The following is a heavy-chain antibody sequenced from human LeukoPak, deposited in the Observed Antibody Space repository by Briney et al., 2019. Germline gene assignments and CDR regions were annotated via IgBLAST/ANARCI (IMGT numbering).Heavy chain of an antibody. CDR2: IYHSGST. CDR3: AREKEGFDY. Sequence: SETLSLTCTVSGYSISSGYYWGWIRQPPGKGLEWIGSIYHSGSTYYNPSLKSRVTISVDTSMNQFSPKLSSVTAADTAVYYCAREKEGFDYWGQGTLVTVSS. V-gene: IGHV4-38-2*02. CDR1: GYSISSGYY. J-gene: IGHJ4*02.